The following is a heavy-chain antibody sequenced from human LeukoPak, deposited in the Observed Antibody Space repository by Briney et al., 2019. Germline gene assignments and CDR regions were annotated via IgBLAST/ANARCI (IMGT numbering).Heavy chain of an antibody. CDR1: GYTFTSYA. Sequence: GASVKVSCKASGYTFTSYAMHWVRQAPGQRLEWMGWINAGNGNTKYSQKFQGRVTITRDTSASTAYMELSSLRSEDTAVYYCARLKLVDGSGSYYNVDFFDYWGQGTLVTVSS. CDR2: INAGNGNT. CDR3: ARLKLVDGSGSYYNVDFFDY. D-gene: IGHD3-10*01. V-gene: IGHV1-3*01. J-gene: IGHJ4*02.